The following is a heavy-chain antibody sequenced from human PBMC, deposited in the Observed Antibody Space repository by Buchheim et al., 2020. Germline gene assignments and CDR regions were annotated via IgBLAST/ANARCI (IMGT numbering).Heavy chain of an antibody. Sequence: QVQLVESGGGVVQPGRSLRLSCAASGFTFSSYAMHWVRQAPGKGLEWVAVISYDGSNKYYADSVKGRFTISRDNSKNTLYLQMNSLRAEDTAVYYCARWGPYYYDSRGYDEYFQHWGQGTL. CDR2: ISYDGSNK. CDR1: GFTFSSYA. D-gene: IGHD3-22*01. V-gene: IGHV3-30-3*01. J-gene: IGHJ1*01. CDR3: ARWGPYYYDSRGYDEYFQH.